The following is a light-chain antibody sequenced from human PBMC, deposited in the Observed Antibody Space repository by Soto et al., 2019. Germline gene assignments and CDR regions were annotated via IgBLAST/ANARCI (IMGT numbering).Light chain of an antibody. CDR3: TVWNDSLRGRL. J-gene: IGLJ2*01. CDR1: SSSIESNY. V-gene: IGLV1-47*01. Sequence: QSVLTQPPSASGTPGQRVTLSCSGTSSSIESNYVYWYQQLPGTAPRLLIYRNNQRPSGVPDRFSGSKSGTSASLAISALRSEYEADYYCTVWNDSLRGRLFGGGTKVTVL. CDR2: RNN.